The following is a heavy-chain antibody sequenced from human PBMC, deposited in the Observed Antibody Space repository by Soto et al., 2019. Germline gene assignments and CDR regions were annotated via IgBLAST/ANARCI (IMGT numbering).Heavy chain of an antibody. CDR2: IIPILGIA. J-gene: IGHJ6*02. D-gene: IGHD7-27*01. V-gene: IGHV1-69*02. CDR3: ARGRNNIQTGYYGMDV. CDR1: GGTFSSYT. Sequence: ASVKVSCKASGGTFSSYTISWVRQAPGQGLEWMGRIIPILGIANYAQKFQGRVTITADKSTSTAYMELSSLRSEDTAVYYCARGRNNIQTGYYGMDVWGQGTTVTVSS.